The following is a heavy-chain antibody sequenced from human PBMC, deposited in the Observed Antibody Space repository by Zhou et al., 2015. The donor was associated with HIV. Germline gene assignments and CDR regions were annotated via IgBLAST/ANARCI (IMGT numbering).Heavy chain of an antibody. D-gene: IGHD2-2*01. Sequence: QVQLVQSGAEVKKPGSSVKVSCKASGGTFSSYAISWVRQAPGQGLEWMGGIIPIFGTANYAQKFQGRVTITADESTSTAYMELSSLRSEDTAVYYCAREGRCSSTSCRIPYYYYMDVWGKGTTVTVSS. CDR3: AREGRCSSTSCRIPYYYYMDV. J-gene: IGHJ6*03. CDR1: GGTFSSYA. CDR2: IIPIFGTA. V-gene: IGHV1-69*01.